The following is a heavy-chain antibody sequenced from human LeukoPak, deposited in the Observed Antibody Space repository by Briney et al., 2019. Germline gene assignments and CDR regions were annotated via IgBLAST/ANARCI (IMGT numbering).Heavy chain of an antibody. Sequence: GGSLRLSCAASGFGFSRYWMHWVRQAPGTGLKWVSRIYRDGSTTDYADSVKGRFSISRDNSKNTLYLQMNSLRVEDTAIYFCAKDYFNFQFLPFDSWGQGTLVAVSS. CDR3: AKDYFNFQFLPFDS. CDR1: GFGFSRYW. J-gene: IGHJ4*02. V-gene: IGHV3-74*01. CDR2: IYRDGSTT. D-gene: IGHD3-10*01.